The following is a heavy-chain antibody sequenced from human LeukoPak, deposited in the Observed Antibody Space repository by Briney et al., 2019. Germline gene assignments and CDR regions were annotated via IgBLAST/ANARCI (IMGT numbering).Heavy chain of an antibody. Sequence: SETLSLTCTVSGGSISTSTYCWGWIRQPPGKGLEWIGTIYYTGSTYYNPSLKSRVTVSIDTSKNQFSLKLSSVTAADTAVYYCARLTKNDSGSFRFGKKKRGYMDVWGKGTTVTISS. CDR2: IYYTGST. CDR3: ARLTKNDSGSFRFGKKKRGYMDV. D-gene: IGHD3-10*01. V-gene: IGHV4-39*01. J-gene: IGHJ6*03. CDR1: GGSISTSTYC.